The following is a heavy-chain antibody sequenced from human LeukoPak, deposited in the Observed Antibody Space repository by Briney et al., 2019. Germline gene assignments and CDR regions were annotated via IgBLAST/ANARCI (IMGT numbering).Heavy chain of an antibody. CDR1: AVSVNSSPYY. D-gene: IGHD3-22*01. CDR3: AKHEGSYFDKSGYTFEY. CDR2: IHYSGNT. J-gene: IGHJ4*02. V-gene: IGHV4-39*01. Sequence: PSATLSHTCTVSAVSVNSSPYYGGWVRQPPGKGLEWIGSIHYSGNTYYNPSLKSRVTISVDTSRNQFSLKLSSVSAADRGIYYCAKHEGSYFDKSGYTFEYWGQGILVTVYS.